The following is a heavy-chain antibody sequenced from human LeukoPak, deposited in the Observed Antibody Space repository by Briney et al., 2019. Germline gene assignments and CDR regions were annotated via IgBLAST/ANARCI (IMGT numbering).Heavy chain of an antibody. V-gene: IGHV4-59*01. CDR3: ARTFALREPFDY. CDR2: IYYSGST. CDR1: GGSISSYY. J-gene: IGHJ4*02. D-gene: IGHD1-26*01. Sequence: SETLSLTCTVSGGSISSYYWSWIRQPPGKGLVRIGYIYYSGSTNYNPSLKSRVTISVDTSKNQFSLKLSSVTAADTAVYYCARTFALREPFDYWGQGTLVTVSS.